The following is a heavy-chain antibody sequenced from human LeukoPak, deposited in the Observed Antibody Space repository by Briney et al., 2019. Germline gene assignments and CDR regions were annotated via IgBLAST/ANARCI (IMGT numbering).Heavy chain of an antibody. CDR2: INGSGGST. D-gene: IGHD6-13*01. J-gene: IGHJ4*02. CDR3: AKAGSSSWGYYFDY. Sequence: QSGGSLRLSCAASGFTFSSYAMSWVRQAPAKGLEWVSAINGSGGSTYYADSVKGRFTISRGNSKNTLYLQMNSLRAEDTAVYYCAKAGSSSWGYYFDYWGQGTLVTVSS. V-gene: IGHV3-23*01. CDR1: GFTFSSYA.